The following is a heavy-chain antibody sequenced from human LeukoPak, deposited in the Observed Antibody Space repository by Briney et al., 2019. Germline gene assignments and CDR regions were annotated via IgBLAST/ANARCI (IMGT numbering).Heavy chain of an antibody. CDR3: AREGSMTARPFVSIDY. D-gene: IGHD6-6*01. CDR2: IYTSGNT. J-gene: IGHJ4*02. V-gene: IGHV4-61*02. CDR1: GGSISSGSYY. Sequence: PSQTLSLTCTVSGGSISSGSYYWSWIRQPAGKGLEWIVRIYTSGNTDYNPSLESRVTMSVHTSKNQFSLKLTSVTAADTAVYYCAREGSMTARPFVSIDYWGQGTLVTVSS.